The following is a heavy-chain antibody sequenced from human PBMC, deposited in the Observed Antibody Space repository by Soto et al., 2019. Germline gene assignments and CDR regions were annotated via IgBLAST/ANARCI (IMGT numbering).Heavy chain of an antibody. CDR2: IYYSGIT. CDR1: GGSITSSSYY. D-gene: IGHD1-26*01. V-gene: IGHV4-39*01. CDR3: ATQEVGGSYVYTFDP. J-gene: IGHJ5*02. Sequence: QLHLRESGPGLVKPSETLSLTCTVSGGSITSSSYYWGWIRQPPGKGLEWIGSIYYSGITYYNPSHTRRVHISVDTSKNQFSLKLSSVTAADTAVYYCATQEVGGSYVYTFDPWGQGTLVTVSS.